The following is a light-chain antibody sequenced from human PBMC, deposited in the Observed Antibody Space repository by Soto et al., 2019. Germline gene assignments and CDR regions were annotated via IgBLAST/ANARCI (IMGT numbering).Light chain of an antibody. V-gene: IGKV4-1*01. CDR2: WAS. CDR1: QSGFYSSNNKKY. CDR3: QQYESTPPT. Sequence: DILMTQAPESLAVSLGERATINLKSRQSGFYSSNNKKYLAWYQQRPGQPPKLLIYWASTRESGVPDRFSGSGSGTDFTLTITSLQAEDVAVYYCQQYESTPPTFGQGTKLEIK. J-gene: IGKJ2*01.